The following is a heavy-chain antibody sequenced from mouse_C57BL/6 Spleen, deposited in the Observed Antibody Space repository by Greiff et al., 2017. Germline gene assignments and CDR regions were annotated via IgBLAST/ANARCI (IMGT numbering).Heavy chain of an antibody. V-gene: IGHV1-50*01. CDR1: GYTFTSYW. D-gene: IGHD2-2*01. CDR2: IDPSDSYT. Sequence: QVQLQQPGAELVKPGASVKLSCKASGYTFTSYWMQWVKQRPGQGLEWIGEIDPSDSYTNYNQKFKGKATLTVDTSSSTAYMQLSSLTSEDSAVYYCARGLRRGYYFDYWGQGTTLTGSS. CDR3: ARGLRRGYYFDY. J-gene: IGHJ2*01.